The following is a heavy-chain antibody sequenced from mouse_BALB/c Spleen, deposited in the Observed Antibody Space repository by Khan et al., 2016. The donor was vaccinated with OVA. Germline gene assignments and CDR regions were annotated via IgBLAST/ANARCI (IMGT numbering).Heavy chain of an antibody. CDR1: GDSFTSGY. Sequence: EVQLQESGPSLVEPSQTLSLTCSVTGDSFTSGYWNWIRKFPGNKLEYMGYISYSGSIYYNPSLKSRISITRDTSKNQFYLQLNSVTTADTATYYYAKIYSGTYVDTLDYWGQGTSVTVSS. V-gene: IGHV3-8*02. CDR3: AKIYSGTYVDTLDY. CDR2: ISYSGSI. J-gene: IGHJ4*01. D-gene: IGHD2-1*01.